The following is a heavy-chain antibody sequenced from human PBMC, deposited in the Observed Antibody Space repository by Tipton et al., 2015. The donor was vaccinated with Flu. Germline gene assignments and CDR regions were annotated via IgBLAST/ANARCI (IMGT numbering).Heavy chain of an antibody. CDR2: ISSRGDTI. D-gene: IGHD6-13*01. J-gene: IGHJ6*02. CDR3: ARGPLPDSNWYNGMDV. Sequence: GSLRLSCAASGFSFSSYEMNWVRQAPGKGLEWLSYISSRGDTISYADSVRGRFTISRDNAKNALYLQMNSLSVGDTAVYYCARGPLPDSNWYNGMDVWGQGTTVTVSS. CDR1: GFSFSSYE. V-gene: IGHV3-48*03.